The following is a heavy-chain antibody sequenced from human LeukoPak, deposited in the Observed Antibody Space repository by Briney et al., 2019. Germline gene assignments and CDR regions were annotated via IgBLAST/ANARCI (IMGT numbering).Heavy chain of an antibody. CDR2: VSVSGGGT. J-gene: IGHJ5*02. V-gene: IGHV3-23*02. Sequence: GGSLRLSCAASGVSFSTFAMCWGRHAPRQGLGWVSAVSVSGGGTYYEDSVKGRLTISRDNSKNPLYLQPSSLRAEDTAVYYCAKAFSAYENWPPNWFDPWGQGTLVTVSS. CDR1: GVSFSTFA. CDR3: AKAFSAYENWPPNWFDP. D-gene: IGHD5-12*01.